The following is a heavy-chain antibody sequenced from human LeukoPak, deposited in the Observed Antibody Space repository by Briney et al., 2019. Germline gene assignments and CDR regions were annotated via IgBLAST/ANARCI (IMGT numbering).Heavy chain of an antibody. Sequence: GGSLRLSCAASGFTFSSYWMHWVRQAPGKGPVWVSRVNSDGSSTNYADSVKCRFTISRDNARNTLYLQMNSLRAEDTALYYCTRADTVVVVPDFWGQGTLVTVSS. CDR3: TRADTVVVVPDF. J-gene: IGHJ4*02. CDR1: GFTFSSYW. V-gene: IGHV3-74*01. CDR2: VNSDGSST. D-gene: IGHD2-15*01.